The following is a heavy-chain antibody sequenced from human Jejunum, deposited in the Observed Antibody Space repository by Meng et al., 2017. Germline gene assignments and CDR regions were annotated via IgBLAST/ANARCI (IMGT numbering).Heavy chain of an antibody. J-gene: IGHJ4*02. Sequence: VQLVESGGGLVQPGGSLRLSCAASGFTFTNYGMHWVRQAPGKGLEWVAVIWHDGSKVFYADSVRGRFTISRDNSHNTVDLQMNSVRVVDTAVYFCLRGRDYWGQGTLVTVSS. D-gene: IGHD3-10*01. CDR3: LRGRDY. V-gene: IGHV3-33*01. CDR1: GFTFTNYG. CDR2: IWHDGSKV.